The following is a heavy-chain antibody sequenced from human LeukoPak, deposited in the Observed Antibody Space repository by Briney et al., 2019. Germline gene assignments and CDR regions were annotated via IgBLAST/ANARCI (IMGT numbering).Heavy chain of an antibody. J-gene: IGHJ4*02. D-gene: IGHD3-10*01. Sequence: SETLSLTCTVSGGSISSGGYYWSWIRQHPGKGLEWIGYIYYSGSTYYNPSLKSRVTISVDTSKNQFSLKLSSVTAADTAVYYCARGSYYYGSGSYHDYWGQGTLVTVSS. V-gene: IGHV4-31*03. CDR1: GGSISSGGYY. CDR3: ARGSYYYGSGSYHDY. CDR2: IYYSGST.